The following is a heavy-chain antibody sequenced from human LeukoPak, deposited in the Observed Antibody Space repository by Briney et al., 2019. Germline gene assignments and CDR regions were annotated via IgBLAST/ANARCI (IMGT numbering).Heavy chain of an antibody. V-gene: IGHV1-69*05. D-gene: IGHD6-13*01. CDR2: IIPIFGTA. J-gene: IGHJ4*02. CDR1: GGTFSSYA. Sequence: SVKVSCKASGGTFSSYAISWVRQDPGQGLEWMGGIIPIFGTANYAQKFQGRVTITTDESTSTAYMELSSLRSEDTAVYYCARGDDGAAGFDYWGQGTLVTVSS. CDR3: ARGDDGAAGFDY.